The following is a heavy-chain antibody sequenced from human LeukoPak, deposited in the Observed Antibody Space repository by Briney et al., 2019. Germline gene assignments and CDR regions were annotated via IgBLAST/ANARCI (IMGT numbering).Heavy chain of an antibody. CDR2: IYYSGST. J-gene: IGHJ6*02. Sequence: SETLSLTCTVSGGSISSYYWSWIRQPPGKGLEWIGYIYYSGSTNYNPSLKSRVTISVDTSKNQFSLKLSSVTAADTAVYYCARGXSLXGXNYYYYYGMDVWGQGTTVTVXS. CDR3: ARGXSLXGXNYYYYYGMDV. CDR1: GGSISSYY. V-gene: IGHV4-59*01.